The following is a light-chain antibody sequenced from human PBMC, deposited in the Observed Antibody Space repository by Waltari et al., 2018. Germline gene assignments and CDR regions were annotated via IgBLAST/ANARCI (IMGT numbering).Light chain of an antibody. Sequence: QSALTQPASVSGSPGQSITISRTGTSSDVVGCNNVSWYQQHPGKAPKLMIYDVSKRPSGVSNRFSGSKSGNTASLTISGLQAEDEADYYCSSYTSSSTYVFGTGTKVTVL. CDR2: DVS. J-gene: IGLJ1*01. V-gene: IGLV2-14*01. CDR1: SSDVVGCNN. CDR3: SSYTSSSTYV.